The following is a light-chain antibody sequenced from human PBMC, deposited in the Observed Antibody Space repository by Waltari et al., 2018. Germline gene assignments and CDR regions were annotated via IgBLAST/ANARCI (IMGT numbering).Light chain of an antibody. CDR1: HSNIGSTS. CDR3: AAWDDSLNGWV. CDR2: TNN. J-gene: IGLJ3*02. V-gene: IGLV1-44*01. Sequence: QSVLTQPPSASVTPGPRVTISCSGPHSNIGSTSVKWYQQLPGTAPNLLNYTNNQRPSGVPDRFSGSKSGTSATLAIGGLRSADEADYYCAAWDDSLNGWVFGGGTKLTVL.